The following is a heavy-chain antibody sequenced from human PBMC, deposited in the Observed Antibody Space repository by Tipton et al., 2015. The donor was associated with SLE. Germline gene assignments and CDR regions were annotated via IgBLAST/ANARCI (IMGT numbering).Heavy chain of an antibody. D-gene: IGHD6-13*01. CDR2: IFYTGST. Sequence: TLSLTCTVSDGSISSSNYYWGWIRQPPGKGLEWIGSIFYTGSTYYNPSLKSRVSFSIDTSKNQFSLKLSSVTAADTAVYYCAREGQLVPNWFDPWGQGTLVTVSS. CDR1: DGSISSSNYY. V-gene: IGHV4-39*07. CDR3: AREGQLVPNWFDP. J-gene: IGHJ5*02.